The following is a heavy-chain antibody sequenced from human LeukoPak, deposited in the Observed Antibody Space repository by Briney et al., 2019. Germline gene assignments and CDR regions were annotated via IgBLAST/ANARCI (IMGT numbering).Heavy chain of an antibody. V-gene: IGHV3-30*18. CDR1: GFTFSSYG. Sequence: PGGSLRLSCAASGFTFSSYGMHWVRQAPGKGLEWVAVISYDGSNKYYADSVKGRFTISRDNSKNTLYLQMNSLRAEDTAVYYCAKDMVRGEPDFYGMDVWGQGTTVTVSS. CDR2: ISYDGSNK. CDR3: AKDMVRGEPDFYGMDV. D-gene: IGHD3-10*01. J-gene: IGHJ6*02.